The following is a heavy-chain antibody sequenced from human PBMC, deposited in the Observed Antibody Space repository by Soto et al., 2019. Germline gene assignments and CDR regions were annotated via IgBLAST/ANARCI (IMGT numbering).Heavy chain of an antibody. CDR1: GGTFSSYA. V-gene: IGHV1-69*01. D-gene: IGHD6-13*01. CDR2: IIPIFGTA. CDR3: ARMQQLVRDYYYYGMDV. Sequence: QVQLVQSGAEVKKPGSSVKVSCKASGGTFSSYAISWVRQAPGQGLEWMGGIIPIFGTANYAQKFQGRVMITADDSTSTAYMELSSLRSEDTAVYYCARMQQLVRDYYYYGMDVCGQGTTVTVSS. J-gene: IGHJ6*02.